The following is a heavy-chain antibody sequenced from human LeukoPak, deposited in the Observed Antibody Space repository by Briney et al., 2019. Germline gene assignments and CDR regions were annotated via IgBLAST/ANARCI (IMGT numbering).Heavy chain of an antibody. V-gene: IGHV3-30*02. D-gene: IGHD2-15*01. CDR3: ARELGLRDCSGGSCYKISYYYGMDV. J-gene: IGHJ6*02. Sequence: GGSLRLSCATSGFSLSRNGMHWVRQAPGQGLEWVAFILSDGSYEYYADSVKGRFTISRDTSRNTLFLQMNSLRTEDTAVYYCARELGLRDCSGGSCYKISYYYGMDVWGQGTTVTVSS. CDR1: GFSLSRNG. CDR2: ILSDGSYE.